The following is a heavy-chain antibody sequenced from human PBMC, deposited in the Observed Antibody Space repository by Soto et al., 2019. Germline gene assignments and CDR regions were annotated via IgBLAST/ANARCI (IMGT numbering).Heavy chain of an antibody. CDR3: ATGYCDDGHCYPASYDY. J-gene: IGHJ4*02. V-gene: IGHV5-51*01. CDR1: GYIFTTYW. CDR2: IYPGDSET. Sequence: PGESLKISCKGSGYIFTTYWIGWVRQMPGQGLEWMGIIYPGDSETTYSPSFEGQVTISADTSISTAYLQWGTLRASDTAMYYCATGYCDDGHCYPASYDYWGQGTLGTVSS. D-gene: IGHD3-9*01.